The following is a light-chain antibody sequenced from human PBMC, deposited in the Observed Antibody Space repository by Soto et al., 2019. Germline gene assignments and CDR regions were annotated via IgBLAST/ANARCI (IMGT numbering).Light chain of an antibody. J-gene: IGKJ1*01. Sequence: DIQMTQSPSTLSGSVGDRVTITCRASQSISSWLAWYQHKPGKAPKLLIYDASNLDSGVPSRFSGSGSGTEFTLTISSLQPDDFATYYCQQYNSYSTWTFGQGTKVDIK. CDR1: QSISSW. CDR2: DAS. CDR3: QQYNSYSTWT. V-gene: IGKV1-5*01.